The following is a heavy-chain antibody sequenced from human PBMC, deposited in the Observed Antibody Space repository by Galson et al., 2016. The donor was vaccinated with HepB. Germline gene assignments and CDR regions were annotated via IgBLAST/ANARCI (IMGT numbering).Heavy chain of an antibody. D-gene: IGHD3-16*01. V-gene: IGHV6-1*01. CDR3: ARGVWGSTPTDYYGMDV. CDR1: GDSVSSSSSA. Sequence: CAISGDSVSSSSSAWNWIRQSPSRGLEWLGRTYHRSTWYMDYDISVKSRVTISPDTSKNQFLLQLRSVTPDDTAVYYCARGVWGSTPTDYYGMDVWGTGTTVTGSS. CDR2: TYHRSTWYM. J-gene: IGHJ6*04.